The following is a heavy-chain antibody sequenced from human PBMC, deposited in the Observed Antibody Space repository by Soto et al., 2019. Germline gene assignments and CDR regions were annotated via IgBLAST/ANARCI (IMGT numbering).Heavy chain of an antibody. CDR3: ARQSYDFWSGYGQNWFDP. CDR1: GGSISSSSYY. Sequence: SETLSLTCTVSGGSISSSSYYWGWIRQPPGKGLEWIGSIYYSGSTYYNPSLKSRVTISVDTSKNQFSLKLSSVTAADTAVYYCARQSYDFWSGYGQNWFDPWGQGTLVTVSS. CDR2: IYYSGST. J-gene: IGHJ5*02. D-gene: IGHD3-3*01. V-gene: IGHV4-39*01.